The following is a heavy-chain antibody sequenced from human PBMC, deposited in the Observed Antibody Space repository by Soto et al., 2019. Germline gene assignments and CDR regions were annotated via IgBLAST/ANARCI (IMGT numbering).Heavy chain of an antibody. J-gene: IGHJ4*02. CDR2: ISAYNGNT. V-gene: IGHV1-18*01. Sequence: QVQLVQSGAEVKKPGASVKVSCKASGYTFTSYGISWVRQAPGQGLEWMGWISAYNGNTNYAQKLQGRVTRTTDTSTSTAYMELRSLRSDDTAVYYCARVRLPTTVTTYHFDYWGQGTLVTVSS. D-gene: IGHD4-17*01. CDR1: GYTFTSYG. CDR3: ARVRLPTTVTTYHFDY.